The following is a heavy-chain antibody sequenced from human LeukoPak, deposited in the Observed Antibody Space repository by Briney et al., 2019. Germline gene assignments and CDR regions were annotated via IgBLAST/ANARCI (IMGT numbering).Heavy chain of an antibody. V-gene: IGHV4-28*01. CDR2: IYYSGST. J-gene: IGHJ6*03. D-gene: IGHD4-11*01. Sequence: PSETLSLTCAVSGYSISSSNWWGWIRQPPGKGLEWIGYIYYSGSTYYNPSLKSRVTISVDTSKNQFSLKLSSVTAADTAVYYCARLKSTVTTRGLVYYMDVWGKGTTVTVSS. CDR3: ARLKSTVTTRGLVYYMDV. CDR1: GYSISSSNW.